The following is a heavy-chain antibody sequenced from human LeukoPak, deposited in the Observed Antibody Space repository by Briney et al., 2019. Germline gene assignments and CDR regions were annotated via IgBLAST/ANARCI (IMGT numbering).Heavy chain of an antibody. J-gene: IGHJ4*02. D-gene: IGHD6-19*01. CDR2: ISGSGGST. CDR3: AKARKAYSSGWPRFDY. Sequence: GGSLRLSCAASGFTFSSYAMSWVRQAPGKGLEWVSAISGSGGSTYYADSVKGRFTISRDNSKNTLYLQMNSLRAEDTAVYYCAKARKAYSSGWPRFDYWGQGTLVTVSS. V-gene: IGHV3-23*01. CDR1: GFTFSSYA.